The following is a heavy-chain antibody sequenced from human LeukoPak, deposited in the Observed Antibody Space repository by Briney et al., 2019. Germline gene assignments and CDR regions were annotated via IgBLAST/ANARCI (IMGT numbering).Heavy chain of an antibody. CDR2: ISSSSSYI. D-gene: IGHD3-3*01. CDR3: ARVVSGYPYYFDY. CDR1: GFTFSSYS. V-gene: IGHV3-21*01. J-gene: IGHJ4*02. Sequence: GGSLRLSCAASGFTFSSYSMNWVRQAPGKGLEWVSSISSSSSYIYYADSVKGRFTISRDNAKNSLYLQMNSLRAEDTAVYYCARVVSGYPYYFDYWGQATLVTVSS.